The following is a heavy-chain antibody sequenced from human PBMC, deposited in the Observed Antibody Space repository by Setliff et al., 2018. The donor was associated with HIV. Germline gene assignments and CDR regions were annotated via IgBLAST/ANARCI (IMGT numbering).Heavy chain of an antibody. Sequence: PSETLSLTCTVSGGSISSYYWTWIRQPPGKGLEWIGYIYYSGSTNYNPSLKIRVTISVDTSKNQFSLKLSSVTAADTAVYYCARDNRASFDGLDVWGQGTTVTVSS. CDR2: IYYSGST. CDR1: GGSISSYY. V-gene: IGHV4-59*01. J-gene: IGHJ6*02. CDR3: ARDNRASFDGLDV.